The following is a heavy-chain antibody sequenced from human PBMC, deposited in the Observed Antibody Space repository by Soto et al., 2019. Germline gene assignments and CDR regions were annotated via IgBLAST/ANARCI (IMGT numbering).Heavy chain of an antibody. D-gene: IGHD3-22*01. CDR3: ARDIYYDASGYFDY. V-gene: IGHV3-30*14. J-gene: IGHJ4*02. Sequence: GGSLRLSCATSGFSFSSFAMHWVRQAPGRGLEWLALTSYDGSDQYNAKSVKGRFTISRDNSKKTLYLHMNGLSGEDTAVYFCARDIYYDASGYFDYWGQGT. CDR2: TSYDGSDQ. CDR1: GFSFSSFA.